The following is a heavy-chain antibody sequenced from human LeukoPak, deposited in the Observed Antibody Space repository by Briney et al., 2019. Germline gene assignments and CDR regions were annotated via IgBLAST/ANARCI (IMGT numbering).Heavy chain of an antibody. CDR2: IYYSGST. D-gene: IGHD6-19*01. CDR1: GGFISSSSYY. V-gene: IGHV4-39*07. J-gene: IGHJ4*02. Sequence: SETLSLTCTVSGGFISSSSYYWGWIRQPPGKGLEWIGSIYYSGSTYYNPSLKSRVTISVDTSKNQFSLKLSSVTAADTAVYYCASSAVAGKLVWFDYWGQGTLVTVSS. CDR3: ASSAVAGKLVWFDY.